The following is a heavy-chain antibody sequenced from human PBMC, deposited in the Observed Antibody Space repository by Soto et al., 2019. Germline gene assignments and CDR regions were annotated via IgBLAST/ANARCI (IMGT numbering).Heavy chain of an antibody. D-gene: IGHD1-1*01. Sequence: QVHLVQSGAEVRKPGASVKVSCKGSGYTFTSYGITWVRQAPGQGLEWMGWISAHDGNTNYAQKLQGRVTVTRDTSTSTAYMELRSLRSDDTAVYYCARGRYGDYWGQGALVTVSS. J-gene: IGHJ4*02. CDR2: ISAHDGNT. CDR1: GYTFTSYG. CDR3: ARGRYGDY. V-gene: IGHV1-18*01.